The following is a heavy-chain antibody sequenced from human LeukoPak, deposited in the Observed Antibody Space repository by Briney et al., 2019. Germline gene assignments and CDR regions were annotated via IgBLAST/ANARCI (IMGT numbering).Heavy chain of an antibody. CDR2: ISWNSGSI. CDR1: GFTFSRYA. J-gene: IGHJ5*02. V-gene: IGHV3-9*01. D-gene: IGHD4-17*01. Sequence: GGSLRLSCAASGFTFSRYAMSWVRQAPGKGLEWVSGISWNSGSIGYADSVKGRFTISRDNAKNSLYLQMNSLRAEDTALYYCARGRYWFDPWGQGTLVTVSS. CDR3: ARGRYWFDP.